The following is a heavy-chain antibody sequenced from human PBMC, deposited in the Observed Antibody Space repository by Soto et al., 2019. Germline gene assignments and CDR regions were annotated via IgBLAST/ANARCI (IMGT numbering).Heavy chain of an antibody. D-gene: IGHD3-22*01. V-gene: IGHV1-18*01. Sequence: ASVKVSCKASGYTFTNYGISWVRQAPGQGLEWMGWISAYNGNTNYAQKLQGRVTMTTDTSTSTAYMELRSLRSDDTAVYYCAREVYYYDSSGSYAFDIWGQGTMVTVSS. CDR1: GYTFTNYG. CDR2: ISAYNGNT. J-gene: IGHJ3*02. CDR3: AREVYYYDSSGSYAFDI.